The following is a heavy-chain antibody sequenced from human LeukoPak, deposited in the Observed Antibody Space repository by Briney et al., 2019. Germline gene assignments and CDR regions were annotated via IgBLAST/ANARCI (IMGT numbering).Heavy chain of an antibody. Sequence: PGGSLRLSCAASGFTFSDYYMSWIRQAPGKGLEWVSYISSSGSTIYYADSVKGRFTISRDNAKNSLYLQMNSLRAEDTAVYYCARSGKQWLVYWFDPWGQGTLVTVSS. V-gene: IGHV3-11*04. D-gene: IGHD6-19*01. CDR2: ISSSGSTI. CDR3: ARSGKQWLVYWFDP. CDR1: GFTFSDYY. J-gene: IGHJ5*02.